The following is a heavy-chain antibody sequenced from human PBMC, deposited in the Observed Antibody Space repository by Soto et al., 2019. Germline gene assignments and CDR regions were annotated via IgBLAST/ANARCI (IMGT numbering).Heavy chain of an antibody. D-gene: IGHD3-9*01. J-gene: IGHJ5*02. Sequence: QVQLVESGGGVVQPGRSLRLSCAASGFTFSSYAMHWVRQAPGKGLEWVADISYSGSNKYYADSVKGRFTIYRDNSKKTLYMKMQSLKAEDTAVYYCATVRLTGYLFDHWGQGTLVTVSS. V-gene: IGHV3-30-3*01. CDR3: ATVRLTGYLFDH. CDR1: GFTFSSYA. CDR2: ISYSGSNK.